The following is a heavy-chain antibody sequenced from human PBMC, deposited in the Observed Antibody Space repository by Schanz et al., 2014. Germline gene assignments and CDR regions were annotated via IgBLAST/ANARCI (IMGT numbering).Heavy chain of an antibody. J-gene: IGHJ3*02. CDR2: ISSSSSSK. D-gene: IGHD3-9*01. Sequence: EVQLVESGGGLVQPGGSLRLSCAASGFTFSSYSMNWVRQAPGKGLEWVSFISSSSSSKHYGDSVKGRFTISRDNAENLLYLQMSSLRDEDTAVYYCATSGLVSHSFDAFDIWGQGTMVTVSS. CDR1: GFTFSSYS. CDR3: ATSGLVSHSFDAFDI. V-gene: IGHV3-48*02.